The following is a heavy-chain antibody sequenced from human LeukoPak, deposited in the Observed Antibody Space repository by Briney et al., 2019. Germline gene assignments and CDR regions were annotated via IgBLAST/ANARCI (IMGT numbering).Heavy chain of an antibody. V-gene: IGHV4-59*01. CDR2: IYYSGST. J-gene: IGHJ4*02. CDR1: GGSISSYY. Sequence: SQTLSLTCTVSGGSISSYYWSWIRQPPGKGLEWIGYIYYSGSTNYNPSLKSRVTISVDTSKNQFSLKLSSVTAADTAVYYCARHDSSGYYPDYWGQGTPVTVSS. D-gene: IGHD3-22*01. CDR3: ARHDSSGYYPDY.